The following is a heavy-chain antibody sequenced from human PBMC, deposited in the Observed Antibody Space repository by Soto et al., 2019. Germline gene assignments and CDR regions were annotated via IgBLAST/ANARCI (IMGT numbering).Heavy chain of an antibody. Sequence: GGSLRLSCAASGFTFSSYWMSWVRQAPGKGLEWVANIKQDGSEKYYVDSVKGRFTISRDNAKNSLYLQMNSLRAEDTAVYYCARVPYSSSWYFDYWGQGTLVTVSS. CDR1: GFTFSSYW. D-gene: IGHD6-13*01. V-gene: IGHV3-7*01. J-gene: IGHJ4*02. CDR3: ARVPYSSSWYFDY. CDR2: IKQDGSEK.